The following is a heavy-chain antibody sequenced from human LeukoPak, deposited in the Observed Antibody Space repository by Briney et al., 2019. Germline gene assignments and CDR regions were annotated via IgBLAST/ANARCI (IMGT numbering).Heavy chain of an antibody. Sequence: GGSLRLSCAASEFTFSSYSMNWVRQAPGKGLEWVSYISSSSSTIYYADSVKGRFTISRDNAKNSLYLQMNSLRAEDTAVYYCARDLVFGDTAMVAYGAFDIWGQGTMVTVSS. CDR3: ARDLVFGDTAMVAYGAFDI. CDR2: ISSSSSTI. J-gene: IGHJ3*02. CDR1: EFTFSSYS. D-gene: IGHD5-18*01. V-gene: IGHV3-48*01.